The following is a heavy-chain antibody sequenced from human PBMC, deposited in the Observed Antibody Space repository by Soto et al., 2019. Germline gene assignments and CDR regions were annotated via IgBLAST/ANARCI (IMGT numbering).Heavy chain of an antibody. Sequence: GASVQVSCKASGYTFPSYAMHWVRQAPGQRLEWMGWINAGNGNTKYSQKFQGRVTITRDTSASTAYMELSSLRSEDTAVYYCARGFYETDFNYWGQGTLVTVSS. D-gene: IGHD3-22*01. CDR2: INAGNGNT. J-gene: IGHJ4*02. CDR3: ARGFYETDFNY. CDR1: GYTFPSYA. V-gene: IGHV1-3*01.